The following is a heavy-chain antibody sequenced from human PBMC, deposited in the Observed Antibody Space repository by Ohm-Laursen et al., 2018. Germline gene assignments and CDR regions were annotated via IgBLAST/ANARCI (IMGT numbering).Heavy chain of an antibody. CDR2: ISYDGRNK. D-gene: IGHD1-1*01. CDR1: GFTFNRHG. Sequence: SLRLSCAATGFTFNRHGMHWVRQAPGKALEWVALISYDGRNKYYADFVRGRFTISRDQSKNTMFLQMSNLSFDDTAIYYCARDDSERLYYNYGLDVWGQGTTVTVSS. J-gene: IGHJ6*02. CDR3: ARDDSERLYYNYGLDV. V-gene: IGHV3-30*03.